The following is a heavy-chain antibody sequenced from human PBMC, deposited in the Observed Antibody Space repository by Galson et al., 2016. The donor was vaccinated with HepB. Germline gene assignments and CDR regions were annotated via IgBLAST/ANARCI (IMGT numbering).Heavy chain of an antibody. J-gene: IGHJ5*02. D-gene: IGHD5-12*01. CDR3: ARGHYSGWLCWYDL. CDR2: IYLADSDA. V-gene: IGHV5-51*01. CDR1: GDNRTNYW. Sequence: QSGAEVKKPGESLQISCTVSGDNRTNYWIAWVRQMPEKSLEWMGIIYLADSDARYSPSFQGQVSISADKSISTAYLHWSTLKTSDTAIYYCARGHYSGWLCWYDLWGQGTRVTVSS.